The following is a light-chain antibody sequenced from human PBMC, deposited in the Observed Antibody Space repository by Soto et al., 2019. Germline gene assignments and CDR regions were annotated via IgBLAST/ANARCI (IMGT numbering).Light chain of an antibody. J-gene: IGKJ1*01. CDR3: QHYNSYSEA. Sequence: DIQMTQSASTLSGSVGDRVTITCRASQTISSWLAWYQQKPGKAPKLLIYKASTLKSGVPPRFSGSGSGTEFTLTISSLQPDDFATYYCQHYNSYSEAFGQGTKVDIK. CDR1: QTISSW. V-gene: IGKV1-5*03. CDR2: KAS.